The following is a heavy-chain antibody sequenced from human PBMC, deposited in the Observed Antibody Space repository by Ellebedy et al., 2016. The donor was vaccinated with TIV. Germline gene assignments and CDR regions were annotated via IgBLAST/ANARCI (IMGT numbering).Heavy chain of an antibody. J-gene: IGHJ4*02. V-gene: IGHV4-59*01. CDR1: GGSISSYY. D-gene: IGHD2-15*01. CDR3: ARAATPSTPVDY. CDR2: IYYSGST. Sequence: SETLSLXCTVPGGSISSYYWSWIRQPPGKGLEWIGYIYYSGSTNYNPSLKSRVTISVDTSKNQFSLKLSSVTAADTAVYYCARAATPSTPVDYWGQGTLVTVSS.